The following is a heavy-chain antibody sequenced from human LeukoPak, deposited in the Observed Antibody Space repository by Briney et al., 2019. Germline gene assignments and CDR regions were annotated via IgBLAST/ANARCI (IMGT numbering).Heavy chain of an antibody. J-gene: IGHJ4*02. CDR2: INAGNGNT. Sequence: ASVKVSCKASGYTFTSYYMHWVRQAPGQRLEWMGWINAGNGNTKYSQKFQGRVTITRDTSASTAYMELSSLRSEDTAVYYCARGHWSSGYLLWGQGTLVTVSS. D-gene: IGHD3-22*01. CDR3: ARGHWSSGYLL. V-gene: IGHV1-3*01. CDR1: GYTFTSYY.